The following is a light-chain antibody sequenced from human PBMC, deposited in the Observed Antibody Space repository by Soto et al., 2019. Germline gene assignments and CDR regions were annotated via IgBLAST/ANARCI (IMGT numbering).Light chain of an antibody. CDR1: QSINTY. Sequence: DIQMTQSPSSLSASVGDRVTITCRTSQSINTYLNWYQQKPGKAPKPLIYGASSLQSGVPLRFSGSGSGTDFTLTITTRQPEDFATYYCQESYSFLWGTCGQGTKVEIK. CDR2: GAS. CDR3: QESYSFLWGT. V-gene: IGKV1-39*01. J-gene: IGKJ1*01.